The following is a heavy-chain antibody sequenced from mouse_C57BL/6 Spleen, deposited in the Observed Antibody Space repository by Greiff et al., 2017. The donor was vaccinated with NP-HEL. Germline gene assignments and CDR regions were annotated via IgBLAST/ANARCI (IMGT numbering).Heavy chain of an antibody. CDR3: AREFAY. Sequence: EVQVVESGGGLVKPGGSLKLSCAASGFTFSSYAMSWVRQTPEKRLEWVATISDGGSYTYYPDNVKGRFTISRDNAKNNLYLQMSHLKSEDTARYYCAREFAYWGQGTLVTVSA. J-gene: IGHJ3*01. V-gene: IGHV5-4*01. CDR1: GFTFSSYA. CDR2: ISDGGSYT.